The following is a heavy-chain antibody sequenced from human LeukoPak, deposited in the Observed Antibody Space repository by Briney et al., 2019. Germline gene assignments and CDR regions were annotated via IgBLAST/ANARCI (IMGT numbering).Heavy chain of an antibody. CDR2: INHSGST. CDR3: ARGSPYCSSTSCYKARNWFDP. Sequence: SETLSLTCAVYGGSFSGYYWSWIRQPPGKGLEWIGEINHSGSTNYNPSLKSRVTISVDTSKNQFSLKLSSVTAADTAVYYCARGSPYCSSTSCYKARNWFDPWGQGTLVTVSS. J-gene: IGHJ5*02. D-gene: IGHD2-2*02. CDR1: GGSFSGYY. V-gene: IGHV4-34*01.